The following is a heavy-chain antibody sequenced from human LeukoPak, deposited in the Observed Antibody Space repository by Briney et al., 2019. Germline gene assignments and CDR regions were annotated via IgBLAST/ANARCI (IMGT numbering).Heavy chain of an antibody. CDR1: GGSISSYY. CDR2: IYYSGST. D-gene: IGHD3-10*01. V-gene: IGHV4-59*12. Sequence: SETLSLTCTVSGGSISSYYWSWIRQPPGKGLEWIGYIYYSGSTNYNPSLKSRVTISVDTSKNQFSLKLSSVTAADTAVYYCARDRGREVRGVIIFDYWGQGTLVTVSS. CDR3: ARDRGREVRGVIIFDY. J-gene: IGHJ4*02.